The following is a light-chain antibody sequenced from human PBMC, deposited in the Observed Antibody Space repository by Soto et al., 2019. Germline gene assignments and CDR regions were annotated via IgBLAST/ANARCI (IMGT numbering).Light chain of an antibody. CDR2: GAS. Sequence: IAMTQSPVTLSVSPGERATISGLASQSVRSYLAWYQQKPGQAPRLLIYGASTRATGIPARFSGSGSGTEFTLTISRLEPEDFAVYYCQQYGGSPRTFGQGTKVDIK. V-gene: IGKV3-15*01. CDR1: QSVRSY. CDR3: QQYGGSPRT. J-gene: IGKJ1*01.